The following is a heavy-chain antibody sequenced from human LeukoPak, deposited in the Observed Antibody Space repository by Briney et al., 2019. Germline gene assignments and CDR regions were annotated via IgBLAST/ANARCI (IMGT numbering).Heavy chain of an antibody. CDR3: ARDHCSGGSCYNTY. J-gene: IGHJ4*02. CDR1: GFTFSSYS. Sequence: PGGSLRLSCGASGFTFSSYSMNWVRQAPGKGLEWISSISSSSSYIYYADSVKGRFTISRDNAKNSLYLQMNSLRAEDTAVYHCARDHCSGGSCYNTYWGQGTLVTVSS. CDR2: ISSSSSYI. D-gene: IGHD2-15*01. V-gene: IGHV3-21*01.